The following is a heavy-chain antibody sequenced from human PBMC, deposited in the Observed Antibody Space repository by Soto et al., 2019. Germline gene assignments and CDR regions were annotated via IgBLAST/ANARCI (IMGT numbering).Heavy chain of an antibody. D-gene: IGHD3-3*01. CDR3: AKETWSGYYTGYFDN. Sequence: EVQLVESGGVVVQPGGSLRLSCAASGFTFDDYTMHWVRQAPGKGLEWVSLITWDGDSTYYADSVKGRFTISRDNSKNSLYLQMNSLRTEDTALYYCAKETWSGYYTGYFDNWGQGTLVTVSS. CDR2: ITWDGDST. CDR1: GFTFDDYT. J-gene: IGHJ4*02. V-gene: IGHV3-43*01.